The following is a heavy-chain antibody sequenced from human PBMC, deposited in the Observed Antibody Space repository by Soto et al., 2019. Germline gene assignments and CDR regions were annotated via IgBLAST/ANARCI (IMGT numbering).Heavy chain of an antibody. CDR1: GYTFTGYY. CDR2: INPNNGDT. D-gene: IGHD5-12*01. CDR3: ARHSGYYYFFDY. Sequence: QVQRVQSGAEVKKPGASVKVSCKASGYTFTGYYIHWVRQAPGQGLEWMGWINPNNGDTNYAQKFQGRVTMTRDTSTSPAYMELRSLTFDDPAVYYCARHSGYYYFFDYWGQGTLVTVSS. J-gene: IGHJ4*02. V-gene: IGHV1-2*02.